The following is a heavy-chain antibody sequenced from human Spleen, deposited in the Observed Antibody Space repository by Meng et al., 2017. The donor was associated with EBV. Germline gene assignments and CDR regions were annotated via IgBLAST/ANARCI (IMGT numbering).Heavy chain of an antibody. CDR3: ALSPRFASTSFDY. CDR1: GASISDYY. D-gene: IGHD2-2*01. Sequence: QVQLTEPGQVMVKPWETRSLTCTVSGASISDYYWTWIRQTPGRGLEYIGDIYYSGSTNYNPSLKGRVTLSADTSANQFSLHLRSVTAADTAVYYCALSPRFASTSFDYWGQGTLVTVSS. V-gene: IGHV4-59*01. CDR2: IYYSGST. J-gene: IGHJ4*02.